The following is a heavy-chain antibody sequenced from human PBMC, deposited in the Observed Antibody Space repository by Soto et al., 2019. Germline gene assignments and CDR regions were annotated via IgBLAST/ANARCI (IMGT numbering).Heavy chain of an antibody. D-gene: IGHD3-10*01. CDR1: GGSVSSGSYY. J-gene: IGHJ4*02. CDR3: PRDPAVSPAHHQNGSNQ. V-gene: IGHV4-61*01. CDR2: IYYSGST. Sequence: SDTLSLTCTVSGGSVSSGSYYWSWIRQPPGKGLEWIGYIYYSGSTNYNPSLKSRVTISVDTSKNQFSLKLSSVTAADTAVYYWPRDPAVSPAHHQNGSNQRGQGTLGNSSS.